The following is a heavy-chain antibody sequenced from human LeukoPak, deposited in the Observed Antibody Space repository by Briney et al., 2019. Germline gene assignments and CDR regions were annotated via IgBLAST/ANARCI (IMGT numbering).Heavy chain of an antibody. Sequence: GGSLRLSCAASGFTFSSYAMHWVRQAPGKGLEWVAVISYDGSNRYYADSVKGRFTISRDNSKNTLYLQMNSLRAEDTAVYYCARDPQANYYDSSGSLPRYWGQGTLVTVSS. CDR2: ISYDGSNR. D-gene: IGHD3-22*01. CDR1: GFTFSSYA. CDR3: ARDPQANYYDSSGSLPRY. V-gene: IGHV3-30-3*01. J-gene: IGHJ4*02.